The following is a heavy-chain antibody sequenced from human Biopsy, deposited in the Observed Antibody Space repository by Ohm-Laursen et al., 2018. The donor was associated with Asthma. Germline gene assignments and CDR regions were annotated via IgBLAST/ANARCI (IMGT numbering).Heavy chain of an antibody. J-gene: IGHJ1*01. CDR1: RFTFGDYW. Sequence: SLRLSCTASRFTFGDYWMSWVRQVPGKGLEWVANIKHDGTEKNHVDSLKGRFTISRDNAKNSLYLQMNSLRAEDTAVYCCARTFHFWSPYHAEHYQLWGQGTLVTVPS. D-gene: IGHD3-3*02. V-gene: IGHV3-7*01. CDR3: ARTFHFWSPYHAEHYQL. CDR2: IKHDGTEK.